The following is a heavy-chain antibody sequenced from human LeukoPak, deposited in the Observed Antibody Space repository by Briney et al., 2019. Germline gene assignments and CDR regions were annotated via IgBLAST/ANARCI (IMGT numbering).Heavy chain of an antibody. CDR2: IRYDGSNK. CDR3: AKFGVYCSSTSCDNDY. V-gene: IGHV3-30*02. Sequence: GGSLRLSCAASGFTFSSYGMHWVRQAPGKGLEWVAFIRYDGSNKYYADSVKGRFTISRDNSKNTLYLQMNSLRAEDTAVYYCAKFGVYCSSTSCDNDYWGQGTPVTVSS. D-gene: IGHD2-2*02. J-gene: IGHJ4*02. CDR1: GFTFSSYG.